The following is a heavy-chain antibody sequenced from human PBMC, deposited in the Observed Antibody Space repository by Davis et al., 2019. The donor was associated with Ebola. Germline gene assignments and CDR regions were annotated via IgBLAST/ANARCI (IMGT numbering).Heavy chain of an antibody. Sequence: PGGSLRLSCAASGFTFSSYAMTWVRQAPGKGLEWVSSISVKSGSTYYGDSVKGRFTISRDNSKNTLYLQMNSLSAGDTAVYYCAKSMVAATDSRYYYCVLDVWGQGTTVTVSS. CDR2: ISVKSGST. V-gene: IGHV3-23*01. CDR1: GFTFSSYA. D-gene: IGHD2-15*01. J-gene: IGHJ6*02. CDR3: AKSMVAATDSRYYYCVLDV.